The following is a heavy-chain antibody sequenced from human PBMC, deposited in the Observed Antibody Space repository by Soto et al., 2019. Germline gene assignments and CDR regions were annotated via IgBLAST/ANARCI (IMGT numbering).Heavy chain of an antibody. J-gene: IGHJ4*02. V-gene: IGHV1-8*02. CDR1: GYTFSSYA. Sequence: ASVKVSCTASGYTFSSYAIHWVRQATGQGLEWMGWMNPNSGNTGYAQKFQGRVTMTRNTSISTAYMELSSLRSEDTAVYYCARAAPRYCSGGSCYSGRDYWGQGTLVTVSS. CDR3: ARAAPRYCSGGSCYSGRDY. CDR2: MNPNSGNT. D-gene: IGHD2-15*01.